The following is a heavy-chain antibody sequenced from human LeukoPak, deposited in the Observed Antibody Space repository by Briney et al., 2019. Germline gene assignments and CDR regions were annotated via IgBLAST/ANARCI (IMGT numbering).Heavy chain of an antibody. CDR1: GYTFSDFY. Sequence: ASVKVSCKASGYTFSDFYIHWVRRAPGQGLEYVGWITPKSGDTYSPQRSQGRVTMTRDASISTAYMELSSLRSDDTAVYFCARVRLADERAWAYWGQGTLVTVSS. D-gene: IGHD3-3*02. CDR2: ITPKSGDT. CDR3: ARVRLADERAWAY. J-gene: IGHJ4*02. V-gene: IGHV1-2*02.